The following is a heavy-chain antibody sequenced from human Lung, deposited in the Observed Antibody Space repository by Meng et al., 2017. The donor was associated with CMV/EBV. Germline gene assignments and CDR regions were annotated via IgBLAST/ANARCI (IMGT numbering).Heavy chain of an antibody. D-gene: IGHD4-11*01. CDR1: GFTFSNAW. CDR2: IKSKTDGGTT. Sequence: GGSXRLXXAASGFTFSNAWMSWVRQAPGKGLEWVGRIKSKTDGGTTDYAAPVKGRFTISRDDSKNTLYLQMNSLKTEDTAVYYCTTDGVDSNYEGLEIYYYGMDVWGQGXTVTVSS. CDR3: TTDGVDSNYEGLEIYYYGMDV. V-gene: IGHV3-15*01. J-gene: IGHJ6*02.